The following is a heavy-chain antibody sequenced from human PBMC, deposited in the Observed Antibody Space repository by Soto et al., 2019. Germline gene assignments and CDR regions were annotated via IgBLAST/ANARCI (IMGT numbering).Heavy chain of an antibody. V-gene: IGHV3-49*04. Sequence: SLSCTAAGFNFGDYAMSWVRQATAKVLEWVGFIRSKAYGGTTEYAASVKCRFTISRDDSKSIAYLQMNSLKTEDTDVYYCTRESVQLWLYGRDAWGQGTKVTVS. CDR2: IRSKAYGGTT. CDR1: GFNFGDYA. CDR3: TRESVQLWLYGRDA. D-gene: IGHD5-18*01. J-gene: IGHJ6*02.